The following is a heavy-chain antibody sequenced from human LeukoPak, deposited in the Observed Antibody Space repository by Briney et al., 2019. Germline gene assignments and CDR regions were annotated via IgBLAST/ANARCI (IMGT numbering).Heavy chain of an antibody. Sequence: PGGSLRLSCAASGFTFSNAWMSWVRQAPRKGLEWVSAISGSGDSTYYADSGKGRFTISRDNTKNTLSLQMNSLRAEDTAVYYCAKTRSSGWGSEFDYWGQGTLVTVSS. J-gene: IGHJ4*02. V-gene: IGHV3-23*01. CDR3: AKTRSSGWGSEFDY. CDR1: GFTFSNAW. CDR2: ISGSGDST. D-gene: IGHD6-19*01.